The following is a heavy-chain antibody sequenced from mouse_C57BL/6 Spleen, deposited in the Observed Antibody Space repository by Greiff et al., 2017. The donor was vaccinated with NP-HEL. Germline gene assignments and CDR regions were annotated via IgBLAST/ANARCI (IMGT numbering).Heavy chain of an antibody. CDR1: GFTFNTYA. Sequence: EVKLVESGGGLVQPKGSLKLSCAASGFTFNTYAMHWVRQAPGKGLEWVARIRSKSSNYATYYADSVKDRFTISRDDSQSMLYLQMNNLKTEDTAMYYCVRDQKPYYYGSSYDAMDYWGQGTSVTVSS. CDR2: IRSKSSNYAT. CDR3: VRDQKPYYYGSSYDAMDY. D-gene: IGHD1-1*01. J-gene: IGHJ4*01. V-gene: IGHV10-3*01.